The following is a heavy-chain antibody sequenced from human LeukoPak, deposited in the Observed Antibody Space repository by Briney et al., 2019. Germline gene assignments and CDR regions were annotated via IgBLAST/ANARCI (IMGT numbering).Heavy chain of an antibody. Sequence: ASVKVSCEASGYTFTSYGISWLRQDPGQGLEWLGWISGYNGNTNYAQKFQGRVTMTTDTPTSTAYMDLRSLKSDDTAVYYCAVHDFYSGGYHFDYWGQGTLVTVSS. CDR3: AVHDFYSGGYHFDY. D-gene: IGHD3-3*01. CDR1: GYTFTSYG. CDR2: ISGYNGNT. V-gene: IGHV1-18*01. J-gene: IGHJ4*02.